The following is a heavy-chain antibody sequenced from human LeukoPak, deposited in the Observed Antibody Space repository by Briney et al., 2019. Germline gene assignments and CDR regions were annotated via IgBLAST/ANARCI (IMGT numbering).Heavy chain of an antibody. CDR3: ARVTGYIVEDYFDY. Sequence: PSETLSLTCSVSGGSISSYNWSWIRQPLGKGLEWIGYIYYSGSTNYNPSLKSRVTISVDTSKNQFSLRLSSVTAADTAVYYCARVTGYIVEDYFDYWGQGTLVTVSS. J-gene: IGHJ4*02. CDR1: GGSISSYN. D-gene: IGHD3-22*01. CDR2: IYYSGST. V-gene: IGHV4-59*01.